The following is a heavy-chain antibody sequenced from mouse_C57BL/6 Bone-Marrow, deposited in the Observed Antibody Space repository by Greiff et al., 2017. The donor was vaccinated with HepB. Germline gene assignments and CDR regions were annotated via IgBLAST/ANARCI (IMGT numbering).Heavy chain of an antibody. V-gene: IGHV5-4*01. CDR1: GFTFSSYA. CDR2: ISDGGSYT. D-gene: IGHD1-1*01. CDR3: AREAFTTVVG. J-gene: IGHJ3*01. Sequence: DVHLVESGGGLVKPGGSLKLSCAASGFTFSSYAMSWVRQTPEKRLEWVATISDGGSYTYYPDNVKGRFTISRDNAKNNLYLQMSHLKSEDTAMYYCAREAFTTVVGWGQGTLVTVSA.